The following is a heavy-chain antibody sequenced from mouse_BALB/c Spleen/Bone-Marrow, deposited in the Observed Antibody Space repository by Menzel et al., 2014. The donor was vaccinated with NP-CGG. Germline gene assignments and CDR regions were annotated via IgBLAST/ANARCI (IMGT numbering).Heavy chain of an antibody. J-gene: IGHJ4*01. D-gene: IGHD2-1*01. CDR2: INPSTGYT. V-gene: IGHV1-7*01. CDR3: ARGNPLYAMYY. Sequence: QVQLQQSGAELAKPGASVKMSCKASGYTFTSYWMHWVKRRPGQGLEWIGYINPSTGYTDYNQKFNDKATSTADKSSSTAYMRLSSLTPKDSAVYYCARGNPLYAMYYWGQGTSVTVSS. CDR1: GYTFTSYW.